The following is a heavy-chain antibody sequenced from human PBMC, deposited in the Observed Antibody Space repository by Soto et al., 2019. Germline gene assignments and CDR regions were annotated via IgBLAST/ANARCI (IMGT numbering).Heavy chain of an antibody. J-gene: IGHJ4*02. V-gene: IGHV3-74*01. CDR2: VNGDGSST. Sequence: EVQLVESGGGLVQPGGSLRLSCAASGYTFSSYWMHWVRQAPGKGLVWVSRVNGDGSSTSYADPVKGRFTISRDNAKNTVHLQMDSLRAEDTAVYYCARVMANLPWYFDYWGQGTLVTVSS. CDR1: GYTFSSYW. CDR3: ARVMANLPWYFDY. D-gene: IGHD2-8*01.